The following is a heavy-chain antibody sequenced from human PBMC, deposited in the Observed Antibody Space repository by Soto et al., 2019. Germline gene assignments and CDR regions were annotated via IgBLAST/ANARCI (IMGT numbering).Heavy chain of an antibody. D-gene: IGHD7-27*01. CDR2: ISSSGGNP. CDR1: GFTFSSYA. Sequence: EVQLLESGGGLVQTGGSLRLSCTASGFTFSSYAMSWVRQAPGKGLEWVSSISSSGGNPYYADSVKGRFTISRDNSENTVYLQMNSLTAEDTDEYYCAISSVNRGQEYFCYYYMDVWGKGTTVTVS. CDR3: AISSVNRGQEYFCYYYMDV. V-gene: IGHV3-23*01. J-gene: IGHJ6*03.